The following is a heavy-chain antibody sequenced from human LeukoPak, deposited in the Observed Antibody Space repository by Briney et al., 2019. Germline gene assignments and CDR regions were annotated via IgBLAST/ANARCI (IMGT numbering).Heavy chain of an antibody. Sequence: GGSLRLSCAASGFTFSDYYMSWIRQAPGKGLEWVSYISSSGSIIHYADSVKGRFTISRDNSKSTLYLQMNSLRAEDTAVYYCAKERGVSKPFDYWGQGTLVTVSS. V-gene: IGHV3-11*01. D-gene: IGHD2-8*02. J-gene: IGHJ4*02. CDR3: AKERGVSKPFDY. CDR1: GFTFSDYY. CDR2: ISSSGSII.